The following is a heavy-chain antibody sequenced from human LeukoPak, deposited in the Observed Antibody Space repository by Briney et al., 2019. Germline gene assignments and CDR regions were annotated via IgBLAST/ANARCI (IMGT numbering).Heavy chain of an antibody. CDR1: GGSISSYY. CDR3: ARGEDIVVVPAAQAWFDP. J-gene: IGHJ5*02. V-gene: IGHV4-59*01. D-gene: IGHD2-2*01. Sequence: SETLSVTCTVSGGSISSYYWSWIRQPPGKRLEWIGYIYYSGSTNYNPSLKSRVTISVDTSKNQFSLKLSSVTAADTAVYYCARGEDIVVVPAAQAWFDPWGQGTLVTVSS. CDR2: IYYSGST.